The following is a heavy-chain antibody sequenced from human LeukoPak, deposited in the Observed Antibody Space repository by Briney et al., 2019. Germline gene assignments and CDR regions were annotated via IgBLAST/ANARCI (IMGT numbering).Heavy chain of an antibody. CDR1: GFTFSKYW. D-gene: IGHD6-19*01. Sequence: GGSLRLFCAASGFTFSKYWMLWVRHAPGKGLESVSRINTDGTVTTYADSVKGRFNVSRDNADNTMFLQMNSVRDEDTAVYYCATKQWLAPPPDSWGQGTPVTVS. V-gene: IGHV3-74*01. CDR2: INTDGTVT. CDR3: ATKQWLAPPPDS. J-gene: IGHJ4*02.